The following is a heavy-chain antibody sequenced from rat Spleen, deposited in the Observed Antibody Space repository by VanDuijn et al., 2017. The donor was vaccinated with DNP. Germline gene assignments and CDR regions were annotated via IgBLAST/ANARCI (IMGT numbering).Heavy chain of an antibody. J-gene: IGHJ2*01. D-gene: IGHD1-2*01. CDR3: ASAALDY. V-gene: IGHV2-41*01. CDR1: GFSLTSYN. Sequence: QVQLTESGPGLVQPSQTLSLTCTVAGFSLTSYNVHWVRQPPGKDLEWMGIIWNTGGTQYNSALKSRLRISKDTSKSQVFLKMNSLQIEDTATYYCASAALDYWGQGVTVTVSS. CDR2: IWNTGGT.